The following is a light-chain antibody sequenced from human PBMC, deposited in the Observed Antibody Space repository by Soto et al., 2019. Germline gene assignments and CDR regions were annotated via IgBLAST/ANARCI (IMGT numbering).Light chain of an antibody. CDR2: HIT. V-gene: IGLV7-46*01. CDR1: TGAVTSDNY. J-gene: IGLJ3*02. CDR3: LFSYSGPCV. Sequence: QAVVTQDPSLTVSPGETITLTCASSTGAVTSDNYPSWFQQKPGKAPRTLIYHITNTLSSIPTRFSGSLFGSKASLTISGAQPEDEALYYCLFSYSGPCVFGGGTKLTVL.